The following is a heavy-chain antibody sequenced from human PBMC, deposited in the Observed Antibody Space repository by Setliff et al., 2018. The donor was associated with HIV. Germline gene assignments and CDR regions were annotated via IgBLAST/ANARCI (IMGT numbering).Heavy chain of an antibody. J-gene: IGHJ6*02. CDR1: GFSFRNFG. Sequence: GGSLRLSCAASGFSFRNFGMHWVRQSPGKGLEWVADISYDGDNEHYSDSVKGRFTISRDNSKNSLYLQMNSLRAEDTAVYYCARGYSSSWYPGFYYYGMDVWGQGTTVTVSS. CDR3: ARGYSSSWYPGFYYYGMDV. D-gene: IGHD6-13*01. CDR2: ISYDGDNE. V-gene: IGHV3-30*03.